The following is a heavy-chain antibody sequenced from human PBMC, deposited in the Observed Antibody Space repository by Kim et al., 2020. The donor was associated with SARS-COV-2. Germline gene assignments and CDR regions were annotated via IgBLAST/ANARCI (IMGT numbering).Heavy chain of an antibody. D-gene: IGHD3-22*01. CDR3: ASDSSGYQSGWFDP. Sequence: ADSVKGLFTISRDNSKNTLYLQMNSLRAEDTAVYYCASDSSGYQSGWFDPWGQGTLVTVSS. J-gene: IGHJ5*02. V-gene: IGHV3-33*01.